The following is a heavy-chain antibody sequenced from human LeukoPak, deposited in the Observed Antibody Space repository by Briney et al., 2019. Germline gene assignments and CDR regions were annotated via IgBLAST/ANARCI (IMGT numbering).Heavy chain of an antibody. V-gene: IGHV3-30-3*01. CDR2: MSYDGSEK. D-gene: IGHD1-26*01. CDR3: AREQSESYRYYGMDV. CDR1: GFTFSNYP. Sequence: GALRLSCAASGFTFSNYPVHWVRQAPGKGLEWVAVMSYDGSEKFYADSVKGRFTISRDISRSTMYLQMNSLRAEDTAVYYCAREQSESYRYYGMDVWGLGTTVTVSS. J-gene: IGHJ6*02.